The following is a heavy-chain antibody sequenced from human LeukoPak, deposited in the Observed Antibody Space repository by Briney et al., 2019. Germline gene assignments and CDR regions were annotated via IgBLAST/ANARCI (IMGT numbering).Heavy chain of an antibody. J-gene: IGHJ5*02. CDR1: GFTFSSYS. CDR3: ARDGWFGDYNWFDP. Sequence: GGSLRLSCAASGFTFSSYSMNWVRQAPGKGLEWVSCISSASNTIYYADSVKGRFTISRDNAKNSLYLQMNSLRAEDTAMYYCARDGWFGDYNWFDPWGQGTLVTVSS. V-gene: IGHV3-48*01. D-gene: IGHD3-10*01. CDR2: ISSASNTI.